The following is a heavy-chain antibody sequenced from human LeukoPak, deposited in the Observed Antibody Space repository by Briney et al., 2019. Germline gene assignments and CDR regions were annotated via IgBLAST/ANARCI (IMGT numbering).Heavy chain of an antibody. CDR2: IYYSGST. Sequence: SETLSLTCTVSGGSISSYYWSWIRQPPGKGLEWIGYIYYSGSTNYNPSLKSRVTISVDTSKNQFSLKLSSVTAADTAVYYCASTVVVAATRSFDPWGQGTLVTVSS. CDR1: GGSISSYY. J-gene: IGHJ5*02. V-gene: IGHV4-59*01. CDR3: ASTVVVAATRSFDP. D-gene: IGHD2-15*01.